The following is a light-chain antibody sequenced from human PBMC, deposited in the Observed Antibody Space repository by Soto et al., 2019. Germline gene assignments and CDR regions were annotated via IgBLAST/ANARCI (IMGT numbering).Light chain of an antibody. V-gene: IGLV2-8*01. CDR1: SGDVGAYDY. CDR3: SSYAGSNYPDV. CDR2: EVT. J-gene: IGLJ1*01. Sequence: QSVLTQPPSASGSPGQSVTISCTGTSGDVGAYDYVSWYQQHPGKAPKLLIYEVTKRPLGVPDRFSGSKSGNAASLTVSGLHAEDEADYYCSSYAGSNYPDVFGTGTKLTVL.